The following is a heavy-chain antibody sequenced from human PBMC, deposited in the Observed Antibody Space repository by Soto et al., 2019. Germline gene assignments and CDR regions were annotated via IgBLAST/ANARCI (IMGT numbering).Heavy chain of an antibody. J-gene: IGHJ6*02. D-gene: IGHD5-18*01. Sequence: PGGSLRLSCAASGFTFSSYSMNWVRQAPGKGLEWVSSISSSSSYIYYADSVKGRFTISRDNAKNSLYLQMNSLRAEDTAVYYCAREVGYSYGKYYYYGMDVWGQGTTVTVSS. CDR3: AREVGYSYGKYYYYGMDV. CDR1: GFTFSSYS. CDR2: ISSSSSYI. V-gene: IGHV3-21*01.